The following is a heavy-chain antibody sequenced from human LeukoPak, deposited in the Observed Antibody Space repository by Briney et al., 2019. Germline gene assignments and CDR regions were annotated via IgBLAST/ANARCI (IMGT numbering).Heavy chain of an antibody. Sequence: GGSLRLSCAASGFTFSSYSMNWVRQAPGKGLEWVSYISSSSSTIYYADSVKGRFTISRDNAKNSLYLQMDSLRAEDTAVYYCAELGITMIGGVWGKGTTVTISS. CDR2: ISSSSSTI. CDR1: GFTFSSYS. V-gene: IGHV3-48*04. J-gene: IGHJ6*04. CDR3: AELGITMIGGV. D-gene: IGHD3-10*02.